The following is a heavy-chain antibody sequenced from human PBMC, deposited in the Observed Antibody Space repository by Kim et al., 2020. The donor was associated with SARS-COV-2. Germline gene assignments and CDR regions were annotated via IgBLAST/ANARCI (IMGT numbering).Heavy chain of an antibody. J-gene: IGHJ6*02. CDR2: ISSSSSYI. D-gene: IGHD2-15*01. CDR3: ARYCSGGSCKYYYGMDV. CDR1: GFTFSSYS. V-gene: IGHV3-21*01. Sequence: GGSLRLSCAASGFTFSSYSMNWVRQAPGKGLEWVSSISSSSSYIYYADSVKGRFTISRDNAKNSLYLQMNSLRAEDTAVYYCARYCSGGSCKYYYGMDVWGQGTTVTVSS.